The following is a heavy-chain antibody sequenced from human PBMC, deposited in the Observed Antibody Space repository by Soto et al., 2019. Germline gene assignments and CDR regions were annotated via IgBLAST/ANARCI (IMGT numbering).Heavy chain of an antibody. CDR1: GFNFNDYA. V-gene: IGHV3-30*01. D-gene: IGHD3-10*01. CDR2: VLKDGTTK. CDR3: ARRDYLDY. Sequence: QVHLVETGGGVVQPGRSLTLSCAAAGFNFNDYAMYWVRQAPGKGLEWVADVLKDGTTKHYAASVEGRFTISRDNSKNLVYLQMNSLREEDSAVYFCARRDYLDYWGQGTLVAVSS. J-gene: IGHJ4*02.